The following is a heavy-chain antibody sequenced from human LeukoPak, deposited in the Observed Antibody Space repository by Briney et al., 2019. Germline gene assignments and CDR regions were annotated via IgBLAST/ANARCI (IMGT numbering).Heavy chain of an antibody. V-gene: IGHV3-23*01. J-gene: IGHJ4*02. CDR3: AKNNWNAMPFVDD. Sequence: PGGSLRLSCAASGFTFRNSAMSWVRQAPGKGLEWVSTISGSGVGTYYADSVKGRFTISRDNFRNTLYLQMNSLRAEDTAVYYCAKNNWNAMPFVDDWGQGTLVTVSS. CDR2: ISGSGVGT. CDR1: GFTFRNSA. D-gene: IGHD1-20*01.